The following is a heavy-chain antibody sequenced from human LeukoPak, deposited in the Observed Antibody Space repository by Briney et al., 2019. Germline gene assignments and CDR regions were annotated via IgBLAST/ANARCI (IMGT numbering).Heavy chain of an antibody. CDR3: ARGLTYVVRGVISYYYGMDV. Sequence: SETLSLTCAVYGGSFSGYYWSWIRQPPGKGLEWIGEINHGGSTNYNPSLKSRVTISVDTSKNQFSLKLSSVTAADTAVYYCARGLTYVVRGVISYYYGMDVWGKGTTVTVSS. D-gene: IGHD3-10*01. CDR1: GGSFSGYY. V-gene: IGHV4-34*01. CDR2: INHGGST. J-gene: IGHJ6*04.